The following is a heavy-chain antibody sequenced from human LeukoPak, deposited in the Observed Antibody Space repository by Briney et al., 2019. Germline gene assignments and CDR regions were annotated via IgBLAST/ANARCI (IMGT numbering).Heavy chain of an antibody. CDR1: GDSISSYY. CDR2: IYYSGGT. CDR3: ARDLEHGGNSIWYFDL. J-gene: IGHJ2*01. V-gene: IGHV4-59*01. D-gene: IGHD4-23*01. Sequence: PSETLSLTCTVSGDSISSYYGSWIRQPPGKGLEWIGYIYYSGGTNYNTSLKSRVTISVDSSMNQFSLKLSSVTAADTAVYYCARDLEHGGNSIWYFDLWGRGTLVTVSS.